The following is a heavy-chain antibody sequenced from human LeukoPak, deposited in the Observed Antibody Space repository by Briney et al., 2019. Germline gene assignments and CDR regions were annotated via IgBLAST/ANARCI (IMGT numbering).Heavy chain of an antibody. J-gene: IGHJ6*03. CDR3: ARVAVAGRILYYYYMDV. CDR2: ISAYNGNT. D-gene: IGHD6-19*01. CDR1: GYTFTSYG. Sequence: ASVKVSCKASGYTFTSYGISWVRQAPGQGLEWMGRISAYNGNTNYAQKFQGRVTMTTDTSTSTAYMELRSLRSDDTAVYYCARVAVAGRILYYYYMDVWGKGTTVTISS. V-gene: IGHV1-18*01.